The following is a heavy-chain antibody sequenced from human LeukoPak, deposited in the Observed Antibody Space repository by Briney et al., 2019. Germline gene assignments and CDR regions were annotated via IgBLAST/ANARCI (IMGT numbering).Heavy chain of an antibody. D-gene: IGHD3-3*01. V-gene: IGHV4-59*12. CDR1: GGSISSYY. Sequence: SETLSLTCTVSGGSISSYYWSWLRQPPGKGLEWLGYIYYSGSTNYNPSLKSRVTISVDKSKNQFSLKLSSVTAADTAVYYCARGPSGYDFSMDVWGKGTTVTVSS. J-gene: IGHJ6*04. CDR3: ARGPSGYDFSMDV. CDR2: IYYSGST.